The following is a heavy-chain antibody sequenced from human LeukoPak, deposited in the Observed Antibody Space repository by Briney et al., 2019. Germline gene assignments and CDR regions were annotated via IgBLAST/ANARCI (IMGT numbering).Heavy chain of an antibody. CDR3: ARGTLMWFGAKMEYYFDS. CDR2: FYHSGNT. CDR1: AYSISSGHY. Sequence: PSETLSLTCTVSAYSISSGHYWGWIRQPPGKGLEWIGSFYHSGNTFYNPSLKSRVTISVDTSKNQFSLKLTSVTAADTAVYYCARGTLMWFGAKMEYYFDSWGQGTPLAVSS. V-gene: IGHV4-38-2*02. D-gene: IGHD3-10*01. J-gene: IGHJ4*02.